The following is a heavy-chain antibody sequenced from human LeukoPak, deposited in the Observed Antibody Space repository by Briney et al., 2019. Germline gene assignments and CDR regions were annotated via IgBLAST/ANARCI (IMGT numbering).Heavy chain of an antibody. CDR3: ARDDSSSWDPYFDY. Sequence: GGSLRLSCATSGFSFNTYAMSWVRQAPGKGLEWVSAISGSGLTTYYADSVKGRFTISRDNAKNSLYLQMNSLRAEDTAVYYRARDDSSSWDPYFDYWGQGTLVTVSS. CDR1: GFSFNTYA. CDR2: ISGSGLTT. J-gene: IGHJ4*02. V-gene: IGHV3-23*01. D-gene: IGHD6-13*01.